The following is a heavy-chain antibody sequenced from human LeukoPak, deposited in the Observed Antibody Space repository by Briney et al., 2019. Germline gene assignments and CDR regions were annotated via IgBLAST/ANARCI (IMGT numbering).Heavy chain of an antibody. V-gene: IGHV1-3*03. CDR1: GYTFTSYA. Sequence: ASVKVSCKASGYTFTSYAMHWVRQAPGQRLEWMGWINASNGNTKYTQEFQGRVTITRDTSASTAYMELSSLRSEDMAVYYCARARTVGERFDYWGQRTLVTVPS. D-gene: IGHD3-16*01. CDR3: ARARTVGERFDY. J-gene: IGHJ4*02. CDR2: INASNGNT.